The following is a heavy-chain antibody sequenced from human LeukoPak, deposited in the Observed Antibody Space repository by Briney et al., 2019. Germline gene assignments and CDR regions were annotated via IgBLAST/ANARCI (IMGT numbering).Heavy chain of an antibody. J-gene: IGHJ4*02. CDR2: IYYNGST. V-gene: IGHV4-39*01. D-gene: IGHD4-17*01. CDR3: ASYPTTVTTGYFDY. CDR1: GGSLSSSSYY. Sequence: SETLSLTCTVSGGSLSSSSYYWGWIRQPPGKGLEWIGRIYYNGSTYYNPSLKSRVTISVDTPKNQFSLKLSSVTAADTAVYYCASYPTTVTTGYFDYWGQGTLVTVSS.